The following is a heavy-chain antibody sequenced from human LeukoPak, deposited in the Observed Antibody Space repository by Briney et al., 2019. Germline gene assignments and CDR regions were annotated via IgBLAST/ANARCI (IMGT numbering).Heavy chain of an antibody. Sequence: GGSLRLSCAASGFIFGSYAMTWVRQVPEKGLECVSSISGISSSVFYADSVKGRFTISRDNSKNTLYLRMNSLRAEDTAIYYCAKKGSSTDPGYTYGYFDYWGQGTLVTVSS. J-gene: IGHJ4*02. D-gene: IGHD5-18*01. CDR3: AKKGSSTDPGYTYGYFDY. CDR1: GFIFGSYA. CDR2: ISGISSSV. V-gene: IGHV3-23*01.